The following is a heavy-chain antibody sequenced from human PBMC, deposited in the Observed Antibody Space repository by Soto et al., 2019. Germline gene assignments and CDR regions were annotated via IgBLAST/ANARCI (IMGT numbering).Heavy chain of an antibody. J-gene: IGHJ4*02. Sequence: VPVKLSCKASGYILTSYAMNCVRQAPGQRLEWMGWITAGNGNTKYSKKFQGRVTITRETYARPAYMELSSLRSEDPAVYYCARCYDFGSALDYWRQGTLDTVSS. V-gene: IGHV1-3*01. CDR3: ARCYDFGSALDY. D-gene: IGHD3-3*01. CDR2: ITAGNGNT. CDR1: GYILTSYA.